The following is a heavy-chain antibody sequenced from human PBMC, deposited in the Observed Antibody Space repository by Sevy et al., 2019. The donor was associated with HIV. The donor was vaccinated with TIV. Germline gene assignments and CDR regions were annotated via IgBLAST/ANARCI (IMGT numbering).Heavy chain of an antibody. D-gene: IGHD6-19*01. V-gene: IGHV3-11*01. J-gene: IGHJ5*02. Sequence: GGSLRLSCAASGFTFSDYYMSWIRQAPGKGLEWVSYISSSGSTIYYADSVKGRFTISRDNAKNSLYLQMNSLRAEDTAVYYWAREWAVAGLRWFDPWGQGTLVTVSS. CDR3: AREWAVAGLRWFDP. CDR2: ISSSGSTI. CDR1: GFTFSDYY.